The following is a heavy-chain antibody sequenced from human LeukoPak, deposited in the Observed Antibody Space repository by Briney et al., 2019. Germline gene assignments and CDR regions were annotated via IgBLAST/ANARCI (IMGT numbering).Heavy chain of an antibody. CDR1: GFTFRTYA. Sequence: GGSLRFSCAASGFTFRTYAMNWVRQAPGKGLEWVAVISDDGSNKYYAESVKGQFTISRDNSKNTLYLQMNSLRAEDTAVYYCARAFSTTAFDYWGQGTLVTVSS. V-gene: IGHV3-30*04. CDR3: ARAFSTTAFDY. D-gene: IGHD4-17*01. CDR2: ISDDGSNK. J-gene: IGHJ4*02.